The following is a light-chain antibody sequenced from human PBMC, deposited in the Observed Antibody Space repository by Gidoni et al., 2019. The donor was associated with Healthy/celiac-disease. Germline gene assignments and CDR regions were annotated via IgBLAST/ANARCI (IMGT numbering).Light chain of an antibody. CDR2: DVS. CDR1: SSDVGGYNY. V-gene: IGLV2-14*03. J-gene: IGLJ2*01. Sequence: QSALTQPAAVSGSPGQSNTISCTGTSSDVGGYNYVSWYQQHPGKAPKLMIYDVSNRPSGVSNRFSGSKSGNTASLTISGLQAEDEADYYCSSYTSSSTPVVFGGGTKLTVL. CDR3: SSYTSSSTPVV.